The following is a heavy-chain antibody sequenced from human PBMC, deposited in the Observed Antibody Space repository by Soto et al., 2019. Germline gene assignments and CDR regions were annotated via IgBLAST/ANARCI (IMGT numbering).Heavy chain of an antibody. CDR3: ARGRIPSAIFDWFDP. D-gene: IGHD2-2*01. J-gene: IGHJ5*02. V-gene: IGHV3-33*01. CDR1: GFTFDRYG. Sequence: GGSLRLSCAASGFTFDRYGMHWVRQAPGKGLEWVAVIWSDGSTEYYADPVKGRFTISRDNSKNTMYLQMNSLRGEDTGVYYCARGRIPSAIFDWFDPWGQGTLVTVSS. CDR2: IWSDGSTE.